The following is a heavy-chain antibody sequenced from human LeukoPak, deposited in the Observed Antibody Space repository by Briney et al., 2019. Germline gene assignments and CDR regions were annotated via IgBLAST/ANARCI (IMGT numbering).Heavy chain of an antibody. Sequence: SETLSLTCNVSGGSISNYYWTWIRQPPGKGLEWIGYIYYSGSTNNNPSLQSRVTMSVDTSKNQFSLNLSSVTAADTAVYYCARSAQTVNTFDYWGQGTLVTVSS. V-gene: IGHV4-59*12. CDR2: IYYSGST. CDR3: ARSAQTVNTFDY. CDR1: GGSISNYY. D-gene: IGHD4-17*01. J-gene: IGHJ4*02.